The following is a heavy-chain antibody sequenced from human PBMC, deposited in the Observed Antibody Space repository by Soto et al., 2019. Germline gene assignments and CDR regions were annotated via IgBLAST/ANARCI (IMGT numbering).Heavy chain of an antibody. CDR1: GGTFSSNA. J-gene: IGHJ4*02. V-gene: IGHV1-69*06. D-gene: IGHD3-9*01. CDR3: AVAVTGSRSPLAH. Sequence: QVQLVQSGAEVKKPGSSVKVPCKASGGTFSSNAISWVRQAPGQGLEWMGGIIPIYASPNYAQTFQGRVTVTADKATSTAYLELSRLKFADSAIYYCAVAVTGSRSPLAHWGQGTLVIVSS. CDR2: IIPIYASP.